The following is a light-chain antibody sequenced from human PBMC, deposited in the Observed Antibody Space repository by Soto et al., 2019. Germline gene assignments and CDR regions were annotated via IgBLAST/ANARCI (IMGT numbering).Light chain of an antibody. V-gene: IGKV3-20*01. CDR2: GAS. CDR1: QSVSSSY. J-gene: IGKJ1*01. CDR3: QQYGSSRWT. Sequence: EILMPQSPATLSVSQGERATLSCRASQSVSSSYLAWYQQKPGKAPRLLSYGASSRATGIPDRFSGSGSGTDFTLTSSRLEPEDFAVDDCQQYGSSRWTFGQGTKVEIK.